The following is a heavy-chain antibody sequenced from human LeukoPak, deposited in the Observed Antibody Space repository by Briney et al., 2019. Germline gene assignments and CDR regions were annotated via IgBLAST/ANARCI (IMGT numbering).Heavy chain of an antibody. V-gene: IGHV4-34*01. CDR1: GGSFSGYY. J-gene: IGHJ4*02. D-gene: IGHD3-10*01. CDR3: ARGTMVRGVIRHFDY. CDR2: INHSGST. Sequence: KPSETLSLTCAVYGGSFSGYYWSWIRQPPGKGVEWVGEINHSGSTTYNPSLKSRVTISVDTSKNQFSLKLSSVTAADTAVYYCARGTMVRGVIRHFDYWGQGTLVTVSS.